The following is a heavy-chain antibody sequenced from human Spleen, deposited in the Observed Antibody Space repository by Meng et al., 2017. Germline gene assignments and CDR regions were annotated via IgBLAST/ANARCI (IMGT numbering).Heavy chain of an antibody. J-gene: IGHJ4*02. Sequence: GESLKISCAASGFTFSSYWMHWVRQAPGKGLVWVSRINSDGSSTSYADSVKGRFTIPRDNAKNTLYLKMNSLRAEDTAVYYCARVEYDILTGYPDYWGQGTLVTVSS. CDR2: INSDGSST. V-gene: IGHV3-74*01. CDR1: GFTFSSYW. D-gene: IGHD3-9*01. CDR3: ARVEYDILTGYPDY.